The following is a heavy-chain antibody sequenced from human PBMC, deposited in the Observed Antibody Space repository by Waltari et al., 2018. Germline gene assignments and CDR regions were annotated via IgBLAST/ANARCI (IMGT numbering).Heavy chain of an antibody. CDR2: IYYSGST. V-gene: IGHV4-59*01. CDR3: ARTGMVAAHHFDY. D-gene: IGHD2-15*01. J-gene: IGHJ4*02. CDR1: GGSISSYY. Sequence: QMQLQESGPGLVKPSETLSLTCTVSGGSISSYYWIWIRQPPGKGLEWIGYIYYSGSTNYNPSLKSRVTISVDTSKNQFSLKLSSVTAADTAVYYCARTGMVAAHHFDYWGQGTLVTVSS.